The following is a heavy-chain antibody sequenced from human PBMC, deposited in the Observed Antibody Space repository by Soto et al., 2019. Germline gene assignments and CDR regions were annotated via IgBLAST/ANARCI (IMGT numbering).Heavy chain of an antibody. V-gene: IGHV4-31*03. CDR3: ARDRVRGQYYDDSSGYDNWFDP. CDR1: GGSISSGGYY. J-gene: IGHJ5*02. CDR2: IFYSGST. D-gene: IGHD3-22*01. Sequence: QVQLQESGPGLVKPSQTLSLTCTVSGGSISSGGYYWSWIRQHPGKGLEWIGYIFYSGSTYYNPSLKSRVTIPVDTSKNQFSLKLSCLTASDTAVYYCARDRVRGQYYDDSSGYDNWFDPWGQGTLVTVSS.